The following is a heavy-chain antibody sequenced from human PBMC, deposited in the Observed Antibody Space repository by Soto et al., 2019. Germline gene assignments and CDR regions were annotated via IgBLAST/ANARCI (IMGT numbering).Heavy chain of an antibody. CDR2: IYPGDSDT. D-gene: IGHD6-13*01. CDR1: GYSFTIYW. Sequence: GESLKISCKGSGYSFTIYWIGWVRQMPGKGLECMGIIYPGDSDTRYSPSLQGQVTISADKSISTAYLQWSGLKASDTAMYYCARTAAAGKYYYGLDVWGQGTTVTVSS. V-gene: IGHV5-51*01. J-gene: IGHJ6*02. CDR3: ARTAAAGKYYYGLDV.